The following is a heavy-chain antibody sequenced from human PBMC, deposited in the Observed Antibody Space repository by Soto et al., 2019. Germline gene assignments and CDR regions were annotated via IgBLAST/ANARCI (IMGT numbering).Heavy chain of an antibody. Sequence: SETLSLTCAVYGGSFSGYYWSWIRQPPGKGLEWIGEINHSGSTNYNPSLKSRVTISVDTSKNQFSLKLSSVTAADTAVYYCAAYLRAGTRGGDYWGQGTLVTVSS. CDR3: AAYLRAGTRGGDY. D-gene: IGHD6-13*01. V-gene: IGHV4-34*01. J-gene: IGHJ4*02. CDR2: INHSGST. CDR1: GGSFSGYY.